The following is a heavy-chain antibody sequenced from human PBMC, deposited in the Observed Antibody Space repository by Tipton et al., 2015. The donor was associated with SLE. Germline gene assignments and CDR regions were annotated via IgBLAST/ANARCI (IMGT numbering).Heavy chain of an antibody. CDR2: IYNSGST. V-gene: IGHV4-59*01. J-gene: IGHJ6*03. D-gene: IGHD1-26*01. CDR1: GGAISSYY. Sequence: LRLSCTVSGGAISSYYWSWIRQSPGKGLEWIGYIYNSGSTNYNPSLKSRVTISLDTSQNQFSLTLSSVTAADTAVYYCARGGLGVSYYYYMDVWGKGTTVTVSS. CDR3: ARGGLGVSYYYYMDV.